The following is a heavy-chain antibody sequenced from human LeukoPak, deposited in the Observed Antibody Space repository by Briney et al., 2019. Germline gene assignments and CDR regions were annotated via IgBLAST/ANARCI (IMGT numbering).Heavy chain of an antibody. V-gene: IGHV4-4*02. CDR1: GGSISSSNW. CDR3: ASALPTTHSYYCGSGPQ. Sequence: SETLSLTCAVSGGSISSSNWWSWVRQPPGKGLVWMGESYHSGSTNCNPSLKRRVTISVDKSKNQFSLKLSSVTAADTAVDYCASALPTTHSYYCGSGPQWGQGTLVTVPS. D-gene: IGHD3-10*01. J-gene: IGHJ1*01. CDR2: SYHSGST.